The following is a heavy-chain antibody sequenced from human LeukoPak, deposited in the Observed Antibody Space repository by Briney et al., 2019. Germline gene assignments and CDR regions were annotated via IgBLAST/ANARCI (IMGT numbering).Heavy chain of an antibody. Sequence: ASVKVSCKASGYTFTSYDINWVRQATGQGLEWMGWMNPNSGKTGYAQKFQGRVTMTRNTSISTAYMELSSLRSEDTAVYYCARGRPSSSWIQNWFDPWGQGTLVTVSS. CDR3: ARGRPSSSWIQNWFDP. J-gene: IGHJ5*02. CDR2: MNPNSGKT. CDR1: GYTFTSYD. V-gene: IGHV1-8*01. D-gene: IGHD6-13*01.